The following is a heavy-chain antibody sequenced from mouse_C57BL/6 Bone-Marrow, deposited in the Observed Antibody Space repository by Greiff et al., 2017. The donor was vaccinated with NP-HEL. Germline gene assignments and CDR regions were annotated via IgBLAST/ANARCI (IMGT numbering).Heavy chain of an antibody. Sequence: QVQLQQPGAELVKPGASVKLSCKASGYTFTSYWMHWVKQRPGRGLEWIGRIEPNSGGTKYDEKFKSKATLTVDKPSSTAYMQLSSLTSEDSAVYYCARDGDYGAYWGQGTLVTVSA. CDR2: IEPNSGGT. D-gene: IGHD2-4*01. CDR3: ARDGDYGAY. CDR1: GYTFTSYW. V-gene: IGHV1-72*01. J-gene: IGHJ3*01.